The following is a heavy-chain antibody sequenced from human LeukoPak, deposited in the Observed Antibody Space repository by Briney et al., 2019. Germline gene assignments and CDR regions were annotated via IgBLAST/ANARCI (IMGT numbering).Heavy chain of an antibody. CDR3: ARGDYYDSIGSPWGAWEYFDY. Sequence: SKTLSLTCTVSGGSISSSSYYWDWIRQPPGKGLEWIGSIYYSGSTYYNPSLKSRVTISVDTSKNQFSLKLSSVTAADTAVYYCARGDYYDSIGSPWGAWEYFDYWGQGTLVTVSS. D-gene: IGHD3-22*01. J-gene: IGHJ4*02. V-gene: IGHV4-39*07. CDR2: IYYSGST. CDR1: GGSISSSSYY.